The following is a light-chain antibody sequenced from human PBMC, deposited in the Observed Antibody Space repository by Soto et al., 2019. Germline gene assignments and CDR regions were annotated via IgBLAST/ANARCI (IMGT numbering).Light chain of an antibody. J-gene: IGKJ2*01. V-gene: IGKV1-39*01. CDR2: AAS. CDR1: QNIKKF. CDR3: QQSNTTPYT. Sequence: DIQMTQSPSSLSASIGDRVTITCRASQNIKKFLNWYQQKPGRAPNLLIYAASTLQSGVPSRFSGSGSGTDFTLTISSLQPEVIASYYCQQSNTTPYTFGQGTKLET.